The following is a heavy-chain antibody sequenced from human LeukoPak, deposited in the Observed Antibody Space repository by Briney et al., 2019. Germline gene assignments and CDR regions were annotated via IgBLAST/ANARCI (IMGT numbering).Heavy chain of an antibody. D-gene: IGHD2-8*01. V-gene: IGHV1-69*13. Sequence: ASVKVSCKASGGTFSSYAISWVRQAPGQGLEWMGGIILIFGTANYAQKFQGRVTITADESTSTAYMELSSLRSEDTAVYYCASARDIVPLLDYWGQGTLVTVSS. CDR1: GGTFSSYA. CDR2: IILIFGTA. J-gene: IGHJ4*02. CDR3: ASARDIVPLLDY.